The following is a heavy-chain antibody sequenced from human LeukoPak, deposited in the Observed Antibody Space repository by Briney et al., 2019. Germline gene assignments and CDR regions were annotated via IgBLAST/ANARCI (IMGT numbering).Heavy chain of an antibody. CDR1: GFTFSGYA. CDR2: ISYDGSNK. CDR3: ARAVVDTAMAADY. J-gene: IGHJ4*02. D-gene: IGHD5-18*01. Sequence: GRSLRLSCAASGFTFSGYAMHWVRQAPGKGLEWVAVISYDGSNKYYADPVKGRFTISRDNSKNTLYLQMNSLRAEDTAVYYCARAVVDTAMAADYWGQGTLVTVSS. V-gene: IGHV3-30-3*01.